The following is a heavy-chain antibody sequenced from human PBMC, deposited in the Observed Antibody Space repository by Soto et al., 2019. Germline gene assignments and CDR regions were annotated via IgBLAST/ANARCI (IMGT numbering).Heavy chain of an antibody. V-gene: IGHV4-59*08. Sequence: SETLSLTCTVSGGSISSYYWSWIRQPPGKGLEWIGYIYYSGSTNYNPSLKSRVTISVDTSKNQFSLKLSSVTAADTAVYYCARHGGDYDVWSGYFGVGWNHTYYYYYMDLWGKGTTVTVSS. CDR2: IYYSGST. CDR3: ARHGGDYDVWSGYFGVGWNHTYYYYYMDL. D-gene: IGHD3-3*01. J-gene: IGHJ6*03. CDR1: GGSISSYY.